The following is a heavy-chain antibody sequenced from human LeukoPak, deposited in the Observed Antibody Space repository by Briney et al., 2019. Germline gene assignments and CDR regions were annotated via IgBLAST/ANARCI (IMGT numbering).Heavy chain of an antibody. CDR2: ISGGDGNT. D-gene: IGHD3-10*01. J-gene: IGHJ5*02. V-gene: IGHV3-23*01. CDR3: AKAGAVRFDP. CDR1: GFTFSTYS. Sequence: PGGSLRLSCAASGFTFSTYSMNWVRQAPGKGLEWVSGISGGDGNTYYADSVKGRFTISRDNSKNTLYLQMDSLRAEDTAIYYCAKAGAVRFDPWGQGTLVTVSS.